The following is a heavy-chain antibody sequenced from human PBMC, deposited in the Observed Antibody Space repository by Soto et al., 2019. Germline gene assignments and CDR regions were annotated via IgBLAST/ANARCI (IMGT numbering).Heavy chain of an antibody. V-gene: IGHV5-51*01. CDR2: IYPGDSDT. CDR1: GYSFTNYW. J-gene: IGHJ6*02. CDR3: ARLAPTVTTNLGYYYGMDV. Sequence: PGESLKISCKGSGYSFTNYWIGWVRQMPGKGLEWMGIIYPGDSDTRYSPSFQGQVTISADKSISTAYLQWSSLKASDTAMYYCARLAPTVTTNLGYYYGMDVWGQGTTVTVSS. D-gene: IGHD4-17*01.